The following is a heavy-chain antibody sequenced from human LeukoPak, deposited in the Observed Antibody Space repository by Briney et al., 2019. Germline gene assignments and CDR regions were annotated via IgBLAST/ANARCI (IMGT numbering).Heavy chain of an antibody. D-gene: IGHD7-27*01. V-gene: IGHV4-59*01. CDR1: GGSISSDY. Sequence: PSGTLSLTCTVSGGSISSDYWSWIRQSPGKGLEWIGYIYYSGTTSYNPSLKSRVTISLDTSKNQFSLKLSSVTAADTAVYYCARGANWGSPDYWGQGTLVTVSS. CDR2: IYYSGTT. CDR3: ARGANWGSPDY. J-gene: IGHJ4*02.